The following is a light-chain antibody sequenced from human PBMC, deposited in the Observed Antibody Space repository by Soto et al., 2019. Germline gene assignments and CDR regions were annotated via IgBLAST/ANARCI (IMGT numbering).Light chain of an antibody. CDR2: GAS. CDR1: QSVSSSY. V-gene: IGKV3-15*01. Sequence: EIVLTQSPGTLALSPWEIATLSCSASQSVSSSYLAWYQQKPGQAPRLLIYGASSRATGIPARFSGSGSGTEFTLTISSLQSEDFAVYYCQQYKNWLTWTFGQGTKVDIK. CDR3: QQYKNWLTWT. J-gene: IGKJ1*01.